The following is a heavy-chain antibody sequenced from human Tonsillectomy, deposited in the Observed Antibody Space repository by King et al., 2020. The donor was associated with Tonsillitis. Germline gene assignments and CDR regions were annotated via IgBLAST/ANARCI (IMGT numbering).Heavy chain of an antibody. CDR2: VSWNSGDI. CDR3: AKDWRRYADTAMFN. D-gene: IGHD5-18*01. J-gene: IGHJ4*02. CDR1: GFTFDDYA. Sequence: VQLVESGGGLVQPGRSLRLSCAASGFTFDDYAMHWVRQAPGKGLEWVSGVSWNSGDIGYADSVKGRFTISRDNAKNSLYLQMNSLRVEDTALYYCAKDWRRYADTAMFNWGQGTLVTVSS. V-gene: IGHV3-9*01.